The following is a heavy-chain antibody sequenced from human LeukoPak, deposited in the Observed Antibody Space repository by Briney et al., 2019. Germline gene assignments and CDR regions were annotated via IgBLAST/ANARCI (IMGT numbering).Heavy chain of an antibody. CDR2: IYSGGGT. CDR3: AKAANLYDYVWGSYRKFENLFDY. Sequence: PGGSLRLSCAASGFTVSNTYMSWVRQAPGKGLEWVSLIYSGGGTYSADSVKGRFTISRDNSKNTLYLQMNSLRAEDTAVYYCAKAANLYDYVWGSYRKFENLFDYWGQGTLVTVSS. D-gene: IGHD3-16*02. CDR1: GFTVSNTY. V-gene: IGHV3-53*01. J-gene: IGHJ4*02.